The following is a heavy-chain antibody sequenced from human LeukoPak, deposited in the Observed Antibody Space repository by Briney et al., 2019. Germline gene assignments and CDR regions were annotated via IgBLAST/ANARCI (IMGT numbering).Heavy chain of an antibody. CDR1: GLTLSSHS. Sequence: YLRLSCPPSGLTLSSHSKNCDRQAPGNGLEWVSSISSSSSYIYYADSVKGRFTISSDNAKNSLSRQMNSLRAEDTAVYYCAKITMVRGPEKRAFDIWGQGPMVTVSS. CDR2: ISSSSSYI. CDR3: AKITMVRGPEKRAFDI. D-gene: IGHD3-10*01. J-gene: IGHJ3*02. V-gene: IGHV3-21*01.